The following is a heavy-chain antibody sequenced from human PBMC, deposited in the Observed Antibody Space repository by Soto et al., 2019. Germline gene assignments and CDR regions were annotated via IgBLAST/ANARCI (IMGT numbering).Heavy chain of an antibody. D-gene: IGHD3-16*02. Sequence: SETLSLTCTVSGGSVGSGSYYWSWIRQPPGKGLEWIGYIYYSGSTNYNPSLKSRVTISVDTSKNQFSLKLSSVTAADTAVYYCARRLSLSVKIDYWGQGTLVTVSS. V-gene: IGHV4-61*01. CDR1: GGSVGSGSYY. CDR2: IYYSGST. J-gene: IGHJ4*02. CDR3: ARRLSLSVKIDY.